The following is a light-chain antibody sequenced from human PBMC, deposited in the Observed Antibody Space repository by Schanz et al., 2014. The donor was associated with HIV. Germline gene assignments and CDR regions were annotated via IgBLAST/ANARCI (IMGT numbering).Light chain of an antibody. CDR3: CSDTRTGTLI. Sequence: QSALTQPASVSGSPGQSITISCTGTSSDVGADNSVSWYQQHPGRAPRLLVYDVTYRPSGVSNRFSGSKSGNTASLTISGLQPEDEADYFCCSDTRTGTLIFGGGTKLTVL. CDR2: DVT. J-gene: IGLJ2*01. V-gene: IGLV2-14*03. CDR1: SSDVGADNS.